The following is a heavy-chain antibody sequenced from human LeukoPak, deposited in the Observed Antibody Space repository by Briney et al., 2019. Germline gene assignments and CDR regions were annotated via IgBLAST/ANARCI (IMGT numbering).Heavy chain of an antibody. CDR2: IYYSGST. Sequence: SETLSLTCAVYGGSFSDYWWTWIRQPPGKGLEWIGYIYYSGSTNYNPSLKSRVTISVDTSKNQFSLKLSSVTAADTAVYYCARVEAAAGTHFDYWGQGTLVTVSS. CDR3: ARVEAAAGTHFDY. CDR1: GGSFSDYW. V-gene: IGHV4-59*01. D-gene: IGHD6-13*01. J-gene: IGHJ4*02.